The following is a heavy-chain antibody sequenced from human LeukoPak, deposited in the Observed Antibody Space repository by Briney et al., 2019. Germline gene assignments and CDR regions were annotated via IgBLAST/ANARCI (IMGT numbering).Heavy chain of an antibody. V-gene: IGHV3-30*18. J-gene: IGHJ4*02. Sequence: GGSLRLSCAASGFTFSDYGMHWVRQAPGKGLEWVAIMSYDGSVKYYADSVKGRFTISRDNSKNTLYLQMNSLRAEDTAVYYCAKNHPSGFFDWLGYFDYWGQGTLVTVSS. CDR1: GFTFSDYG. CDR3: AKNHPSGFFDWLGYFDY. D-gene: IGHD3-9*01. CDR2: MSYDGSVK.